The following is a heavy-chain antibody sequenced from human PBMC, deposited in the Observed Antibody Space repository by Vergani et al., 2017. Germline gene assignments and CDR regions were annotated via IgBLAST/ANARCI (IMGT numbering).Heavy chain of an antibody. D-gene: IGHD4-11*01. V-gene: IGHV3-15*01. CDR2: IKSKTDGGKT. Sequence: EVQLVESGGGLVKPGGSLRLSCAASGFTFSNAWMSWVRQAPGKGLEWVGRIKSKTDGGKTDYAAPVKGRFTISRDDSKNTLYLQMNSLKTEDTAVYYCTTHSTEGNYWGQGTLVTVSS. CDR3: TTHSTEGNY. CDR1: GFTFSNAW. J-gene: IGHJ4*02.